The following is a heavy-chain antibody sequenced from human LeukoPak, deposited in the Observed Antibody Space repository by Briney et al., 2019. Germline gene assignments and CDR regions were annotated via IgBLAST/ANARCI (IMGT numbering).Heavy chain of an antibody. Sequence: ASVKVSCKASGYTFTSYGISWVRQAPGQGLEWMGWISAYNGNTNYAQKLQGRVTMTTDTSTSTAYMELRSLSSDDTAVYYCARSFGYDSSGYYFDYWGQGTLATVSS. CDR2: ISAYNGNT. D-gene: IGHD3-22*01. J-gene: IGHJ4*02. V-gene: IGHV1-18*01. CDR1: GYTFTSYG. CDR3: ARSFGYDSSGYYFDY.